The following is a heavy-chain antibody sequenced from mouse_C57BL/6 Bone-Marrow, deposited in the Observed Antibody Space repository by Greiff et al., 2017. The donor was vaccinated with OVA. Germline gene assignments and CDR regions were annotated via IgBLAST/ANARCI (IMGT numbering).Heavy chain of an antibody. CDR3: AKGPLVTTRERDYYAMDY. CDR2: IDPNSGGT. Sequence: QVQLQQPGAELVKPGASVKLSCKASGYTFTSYWMHWVKQRPGRGLEWIGRIDPNSGGTKYNEKFKSKATLTVDKPSSTAYMQISSLTSEDSAVYYCAKGPLVTTRERDYYAMDYWGQGTSVTVSS. J-gene: IGHJ4*01. CDR1: GYTFTSYW. V-gene: IGHV1-72*01. D-gene: IGHD2-2*01.